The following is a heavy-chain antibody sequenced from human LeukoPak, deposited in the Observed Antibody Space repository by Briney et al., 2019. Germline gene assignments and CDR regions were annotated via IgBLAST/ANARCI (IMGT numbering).Heavy chain of an antibody. CDR2: ISGSGGNT. J-gene: IGHJ4*02. CDR1: GFTFSTYA. V-gene: IGHV3-23*01. CDR3: APLGSTVDY. Sequence: HPGGSLRLSCAASGFTFSTYAMSWVRQAPGKGQEWVSAISGSGGNTYYADSVKGRFTISRDNSKNTLYLQMNSLRAEDTAVYYCAPLGSTVDYWGQGTLVTVSS.